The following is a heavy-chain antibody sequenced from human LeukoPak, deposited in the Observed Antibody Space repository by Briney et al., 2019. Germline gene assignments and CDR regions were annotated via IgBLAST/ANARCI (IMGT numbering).Heavy chain of an antibody. J-gene: IGHJ6*02. D-gene: IGHD6-19*01. CDR1: GGSISSGGYY. V-gene: IGHV4-31*03. CDR2: IYYSGST. Sequence: SQTLSLTCTVSGGSISSGGYYWSWIRQHPGKGLEWIGYIYYSGSTYYNPSLKSRVTISVDTSKNQFSLKLSSVTAADTAVYYCAARGDGSGWSLYYYYYGMDVWGQGTTVTVSS. CDR3: AARGDGSGWSLYYYYYGMDV.